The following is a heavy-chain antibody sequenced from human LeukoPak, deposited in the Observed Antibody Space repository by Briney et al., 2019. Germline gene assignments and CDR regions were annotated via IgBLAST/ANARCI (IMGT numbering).Heavy chain of an antibody. D-gene: IGHD4-17*01. CDR2: IIPIFGTA. Sequence: GASVKVSCKASGGTFSSYAISWVRQAPGQGLEWMGGIIPIFGTANYAQKFQGRVTITADESTSTAYMELSSLRSEDTAMYYCAREGVMTTVTTGPFDYWGQGTLVTVSS. V-gene: IGHV1-69*13. CDR1: GGTFSSYA. J-gene: IGHJ4*02. CDR3: AREGVMTTVTTGPFDY.